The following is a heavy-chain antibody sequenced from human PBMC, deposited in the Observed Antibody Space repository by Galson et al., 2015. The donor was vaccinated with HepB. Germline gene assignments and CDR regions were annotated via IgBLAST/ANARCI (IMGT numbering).Heavy chain of an antibody. CDR3: ASSIESVG. V-gene: IGHV3-30*04. CDR1: GFTFSSYV. Sequence: SLRLSCAASGFTFSSYVMHWVRQAPGKGLEWVAVISYDGSNKYYADSVKGRFTISRDNSKNTLYLQMNSLRAEDTAVYYCASSIESVGWGQGTMVTVSS. J-gene: IGHJ3*01. CDR2: ISYDGSNK. D-gene: IGHD4-23*01.